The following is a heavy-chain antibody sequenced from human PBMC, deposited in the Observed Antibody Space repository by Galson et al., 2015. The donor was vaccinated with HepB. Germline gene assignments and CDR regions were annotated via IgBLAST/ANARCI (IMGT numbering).Heavy chain of an antibody. D-gene: IGHD1-26*01. Sequence: SVKVSCKASGYPFINFGITWVRQAPGQGLEWMGWISGYHGNTTYAQKVQGRLTMTTDTSTNTAYMELRSLRADDTAVYYCARGTSEATTRAYYYYMDVWGKGTTVAVSS. V-gene: IGHV1-18*01. CDR3: ARGTSEATTRAYYYYMDV. CDR1: GYPFINFG. J-gene: IGHJ6*03. CDR2: ISGYHGNT.